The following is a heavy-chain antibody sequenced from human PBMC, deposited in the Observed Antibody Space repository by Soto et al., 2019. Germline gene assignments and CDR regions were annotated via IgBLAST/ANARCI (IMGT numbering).Heavy chain of an antibody. CDR1: GYTFTSYG. D-gene: IGHD3-10*02. Sequence: QVQLVQSGAEVKKPGASVKVSCKASGYTFTSYGISWVRQAPGQGLEWMGWISAYNGNTNYAQKLQGRVTLTTDTSTSTAYIELRSLRSDDTAAYYCARDLGSEAGDHYYFDYWGQGTLVTVSS. CDR3: ARDLGSEAGDHYYFDY. V-gene: IGHV1-18*01. J-gene: IGHJ4*02. CDR2: ISAYNGNT.